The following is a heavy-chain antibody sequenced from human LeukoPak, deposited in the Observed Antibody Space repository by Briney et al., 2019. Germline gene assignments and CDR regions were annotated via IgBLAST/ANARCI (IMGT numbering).Heavy chain of an antibody. Sequence: GGSLRLSCAVSGFTVSTYWMHWVRQGPGKGLVWVSRIKSDGSGTSFADSVKGRFTISRDNVENTVYLQMNSLRAEDTAVYYCYVWLENQRMDVWGQGTTITVSS. D-gene: IGHD3-22*01. J-gene: IGHJ6*02. CDR3: YVWLENQRMDV. CDR1: GFTVSTYW. CDR2: IKSDGSGT. V-gene: IGHV3-74*01.